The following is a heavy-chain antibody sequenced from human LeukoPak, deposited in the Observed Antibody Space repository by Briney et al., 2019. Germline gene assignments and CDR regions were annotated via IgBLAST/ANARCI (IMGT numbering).Heavy chain of an antibody. V-gene: IGHV4-61*02. CDR2: IYTSGST. J-gene: IGHJ4*02. CDR3: ARDKGILGVGYYFDY. D-gene: IGHD3-3*01. Sequence: KPSQTLSLTCTVPGGSISSGSYYWSWIRQPAGKGLEWIGRIYTSGSTNYNPSLKSRFTISVDTSKNQFSLKLSSVTAADTAVYYCARDKGILGVGYYFDYWGQGTLVTVSS. CDR1: GGSISSGSYY.